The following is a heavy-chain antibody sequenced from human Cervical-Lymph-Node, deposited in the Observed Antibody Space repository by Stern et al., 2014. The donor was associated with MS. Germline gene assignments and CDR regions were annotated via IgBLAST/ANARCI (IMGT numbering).Heavy chain of an antibody. D-gene: IGHD6-6*01. V-gene: IGHV1-69*01. CDR3: ARGEAAHFDY. Sequence: VQLVESGAEVKKPGSSVKVSCKASGGTFSSYAVSWVRQAPGQGLAWMGWIIPMFDKAAYAQKFQGRVTITADESSSTVYMELSSLRSDDTAVYYCARGEAAHFDYWGQGTLVTVSS. CDR2: IIPMFDKA. J-gene: IGHJ4*02. CDR1: GGTFSSYA.